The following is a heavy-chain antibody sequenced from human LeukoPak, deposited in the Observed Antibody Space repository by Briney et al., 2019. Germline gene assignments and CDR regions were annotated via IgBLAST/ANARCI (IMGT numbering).Heavy chain of an antibody. D-gene: IGHD6-19*01. CDR1: GGSISSHY. Sequence: PSETLSLTCTVSGGSISSHYWSWIRQPPGKGLEWMGYIYYSGSTNYNPSLKSRVTISVDTSKNQFSLKLSSVTAADTAVYYCARGGRVGSGWYYFDYWGQGTLVTVSS. V-gene: IGHV4-59*11. CDR2: IYYSGST. CDR3: ARGGRVGSGWYYFDY. J-gene: IGHJ4*02.